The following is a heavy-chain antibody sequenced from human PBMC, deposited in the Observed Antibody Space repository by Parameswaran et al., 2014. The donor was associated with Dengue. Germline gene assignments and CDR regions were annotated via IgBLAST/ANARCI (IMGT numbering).Heavy chain of an antibody. V-gene: IGHV1-46*01. CDR2: INPSGGST. Sequence: WVRQAPGQGLEWMGIINPSGGSTSYAQKFQGRVTMTRDTSTSTVYMELSSLRSEDTAVYYCAAIAGTQGFDYWGQGTLVTVSS. CDR3: AAIAGTQGFDY. D-gene: IGHD6-13*01. J-gene: IGHJ4*02.